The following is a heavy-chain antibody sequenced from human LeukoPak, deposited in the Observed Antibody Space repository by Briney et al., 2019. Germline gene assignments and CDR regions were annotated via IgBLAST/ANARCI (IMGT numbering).Heavy chain of an antibody. CDR1: GFTVSSNY. CDR3: ARDGGYSSGWYGGAFSYFDY. Sequence: GGSLRLSCAASGFTVSSNYMSWVRQAPGKGLEWVSVIYSGGSTYYADSVKGRFTISRDNSKNTLYLQMNSLRAEDTAVYYCARDGGYSSGWYGGAFSYFDYWGQGTLVTVSS. D-gene: IGHD6-19*01. J-gene: IGHJ4*02. V-gene: IGHV3-66*01. CDR2: IYSGGST.